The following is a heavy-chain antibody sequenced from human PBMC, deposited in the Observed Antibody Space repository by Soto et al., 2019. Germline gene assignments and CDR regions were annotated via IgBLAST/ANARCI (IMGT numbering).Heavy chain of an antibody. CDR2: IDYSGST. CDR3: ARRRTSYGMDV. V-gene: IGHV4-39*01. J-gene: IGHJ6*02. Sequence: SETLSLTCAVSGGSISTYNYYCGWILQPPGKGLEWIGSIDYSGSTYYNPSLKSRVTISVDASKNQFSLKVSSGTAADTAVYYCARRRTSYGMDVWGQGTKVTVSS. CDR1: GGSISTYNYY.